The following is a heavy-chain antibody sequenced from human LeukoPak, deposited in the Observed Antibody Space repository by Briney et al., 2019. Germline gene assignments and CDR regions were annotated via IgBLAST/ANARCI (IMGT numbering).Heavy chain of an antibody. CDR1: GFTFSSYA. CDR2: ISYDGTNK. D-gene: IGHD3-10*01. CDR3: ASLLLLQNSYLIPWYSDYYGMDV. Sequence: PGGSLRLSCAASGFTFSSYAMHWVRQAPGKGPEWVAFISYDGTNKYHADSVKGRFTISRDNSKNTLYLQMNSLRAEDTAVYYCASLLLLQNSYLIPWYSDYYGMDVWGQGTTVTVSS. J-gene: IGHJ6*02. V-gene: IGHV3-30*04.